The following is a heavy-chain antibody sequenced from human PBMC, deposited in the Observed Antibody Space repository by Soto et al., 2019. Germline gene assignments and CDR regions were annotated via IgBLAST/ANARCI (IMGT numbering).Heavy chain of an antibody. CDR1: GFTFSSYA. CDR2: ISFDGSNI. D-gene: IGHD6-19*01. CDR3: ARVPQQWRVSAHFFAY. V-gene: IGHV3-30-3*01. J-gene: IGHJ4*02. Sequence: QVQLVESGGGVVQPGRSLRLSCAASGFTFSSYAMHWVRQAPGKGLEWVALISFDGSNIHYADSVKGRFTISRDNSKNXRYLQMNSQRAKDTAVYYCARVPQQWRVSAHFFAYWGQGTLVTVSS.